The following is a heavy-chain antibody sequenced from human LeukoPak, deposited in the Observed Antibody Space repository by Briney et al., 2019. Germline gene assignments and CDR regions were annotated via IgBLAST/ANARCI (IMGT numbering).Heavy chain of an antibody. V-gene: IGHV1-18*01. J-gene: IGHJ4*02. Sequence: GASVKVSCKASGYTFTSYGISWVRQAPGQGLEWMGWISAYNGNTNYAQKLQGRVTMTTDTSTSTAYMELRSLRSDDTAVYYCARECIMITFGGAYYFDYWGQGTLVTVSS. CDR2: ISAYNGNT. CDR1: GYTFTSYG. D-gene: IGHD3-16*01. CDR3: ARECIMITFGGAYYFDY.